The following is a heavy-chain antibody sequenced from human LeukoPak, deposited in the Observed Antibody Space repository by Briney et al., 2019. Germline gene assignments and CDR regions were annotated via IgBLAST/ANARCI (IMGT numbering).Heavy chain of an antibody. CDR2: INHSGST. CDR1: GGSFSGYY. V-gene: IGHV4-34*01. CDR3: ASDPFRSGYDY. J-gene: IGHJ4*02. D-gene: IGHD3-22*01. Sequence: SETLSLTCAVYGGSFSGYYWSWIRQPPEKGLEWIGEINHSGSTNYNPSLKSRVTISVDTSKNQFSLKLSSVTAADTAVYYCASDPFRSGYDYWGQGTLVTVSS.